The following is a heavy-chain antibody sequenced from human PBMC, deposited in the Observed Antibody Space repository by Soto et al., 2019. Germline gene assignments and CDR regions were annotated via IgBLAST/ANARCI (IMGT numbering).Heavy chain of an antibody. Sequence: SETLSLTCAVYGGSFSGYYWSWIRQPPGKGLEWIGEINHSGSTNYNPSLKSRVTISVDTSKNQFSLKLSSVTAADTAVYYCARGMGDILTGYYTRWFDPWGQGTLVTVSS. J-gene: IGHJ5*02. V-gene: IGHV4-34*01. CDR1: GGSFSGYY. CDR2: INHSGST. CDR3: ARGMGDILTGYYTRWFDP. D-gene: IGHD3-9*01.